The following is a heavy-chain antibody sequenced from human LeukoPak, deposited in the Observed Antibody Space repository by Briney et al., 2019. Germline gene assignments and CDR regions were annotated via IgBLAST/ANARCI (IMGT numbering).Heavy chain of an antibody. Sequence: ASVKVSCKASGGTFSSYAISWVRQAPGQGLEWMGGIIPIFGTANYAQKFQGRVTITADESTSTAYVELSSLRSEDTAVYYCARDRGEYSSSPGGMDVWGQGTTVTVSS. D-gene: IGHD6-6*01. CDR2: IIPIFGTA. CDR1: GGTFSSYA. J-gene: IGHJ6*02. CDR3: ARDRGEYSSSPGGMDV. V-gene: IGHV1-69*13.